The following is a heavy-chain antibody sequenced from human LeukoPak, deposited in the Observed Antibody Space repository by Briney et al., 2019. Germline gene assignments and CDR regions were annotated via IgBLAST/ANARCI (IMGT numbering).Heavy chain of an antibody. V-gene: IGHV1-69*06. Sequence: GSLVKLSCKASGGTLSSYAISWVRQAGGQGLGWRGGMILIFGTGNYAQKFQGRVTITADKSTSTADMELSSLRSEDTAVYYCARVARGYCSGGSCYSGWFDPWGQGTLVTVSS. CDR3: ARVARGYCSGGSCYSGWFDP. CDR1: GGTLSSYA. D-gene: IGHD2-15*01. CDR2: MILIFGTG. J-gene: IGHJ5*02.